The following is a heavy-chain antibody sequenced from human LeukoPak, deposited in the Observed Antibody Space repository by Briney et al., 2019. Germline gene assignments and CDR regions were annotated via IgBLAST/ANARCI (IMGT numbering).Heavy chain of an antibody. V-gene: IGHV1-18*01. CDR1: GYTFSNYG. CDR2: MSAYNGNA. J-gene: IGHJ4*02. D-gene: IGHD2-2*01. CDR3: AREGGDIVVVPAAIGFAD. Sequence: ASVKVSCKASGYTFSNYGISWVRQAPGQGLEWMGWMSAYNGNANYAQKLQGRVTMTRDMSTSTVYMELSSLRSEDTAVYYCAREGGDIVVVPAAIGFADWGQGTLVTVSS.